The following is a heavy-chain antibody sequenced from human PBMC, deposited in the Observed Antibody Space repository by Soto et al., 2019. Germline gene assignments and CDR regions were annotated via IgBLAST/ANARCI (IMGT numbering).Heavy chain of an antibody. CDR1: GFTFSGYW. J-gene: IGHJ5*01. CDR2: INTDGTYI. CDR3: ARDSFDTSGRYYGFDS. Sequence: EVQLVESGGELVQPGGSLRLSCAASGFTFSGYWMHWVRQAPGKGLLWVARINTDGTYIHYAESVKGRFTVSRDNAKNTLYLPMIGLRGEDTAMYYCARDSFDTSGRYYGFDSWGQGTLVTVSS. V-gene: IGHV3-74*01. D-gene: IGHD3-22*01.